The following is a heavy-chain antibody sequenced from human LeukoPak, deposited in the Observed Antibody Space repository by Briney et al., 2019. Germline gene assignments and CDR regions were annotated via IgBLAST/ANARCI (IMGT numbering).Heavy chain of an antibody. CDR2: MSGSGDDT. CDR1: GFTFSTHT. V-gene: IGHV3-23*01. Sequence: PGGSLRLSCSASGFTFSTHTMSWVRQAPGKGLEWVSAMSGSGDDTYYADSVKGRFTISRDNSKNTLYLQMNSLRAEDTAVYYCAKDQGGYNDYWGQGTLVTVSS. J-gene: IGHJ4*02. CDR3: AKDQGGYNDY. D-gene: IGHD3-10*01.